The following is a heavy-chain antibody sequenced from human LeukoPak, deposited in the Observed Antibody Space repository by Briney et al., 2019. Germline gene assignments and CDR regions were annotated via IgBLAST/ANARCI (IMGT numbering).Heavy chain of an antibody. CDR3: AKDLTRLWFGELSPWGGFDY. V-gene: IGHV3-23*01. J-gene: IGHJ4*02. CDR1: GFTFSSYA. CDR2: ISGSGGST. Sequence: GGSLRLSCAASGFTFSSYAMSWVREAPGKGLEWVSAISGSGGSTYYADSVKGRFTISRDNSKNTLYLQMNSLRAEDTAVYYCAKDLTRLWFGELSPWGGFDYWGQGTLVTVSS. D-gene: IGHD3-10*01.